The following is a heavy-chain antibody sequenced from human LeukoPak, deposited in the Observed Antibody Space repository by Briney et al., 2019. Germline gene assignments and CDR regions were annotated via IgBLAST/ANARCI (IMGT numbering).Heavy chain of an antibody. D-gene: IGHD3-9*01. CDR2: IYHSGST. Sequence: SETLSLTCAVSGGSISSGGYSWSWIRQPPGKGLEWIGYIYHSGSTYYNPSLKSRVTISVDRSKNQFSLKLSSVTAADTAVYYRARGGRYYDILTGYYPYYFDYWGQGTLVTVSS. J-gene: IGHJ4*02. CDR3: ARGGRYYDILTGYYPYYFDY. CDR1: GGSISSGGYS. V-gene: IGHV4-30-2*01.